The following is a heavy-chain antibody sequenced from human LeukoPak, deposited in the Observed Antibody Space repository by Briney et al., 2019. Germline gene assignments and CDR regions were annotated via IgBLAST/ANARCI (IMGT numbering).Heavy chain of an antibody. CDR3: ARSSIVVVVAATPRFDY. J-gene: IGHJ4*02. CDR1: GGSFSGYY. D-gene: IGHD2-15*01. CDR2: INHSGST. Sequence: SETLSLTCAVYGGSFSGYYWSWIRQPPGKGLEWIGEINHSGSTNYNPSLKSRVTISVDTSKNQFSLKLSSVTAADTAVYYCARSSIVVVVAATPRFDYWGQGTLVTVSS. V-gene: IGHV4-34*01.